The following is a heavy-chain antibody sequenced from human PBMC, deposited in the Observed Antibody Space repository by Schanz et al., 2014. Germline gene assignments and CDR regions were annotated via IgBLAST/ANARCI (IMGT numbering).Heavy chain of an antibody. V-gene: IGHV4-31*03. CDR1: GGSIRSGTYY. J-gene: IGHJ3*02. Sequence: QVQLQESGPGLVKPSQTLSLTCTVSGGSIRSGTYYWSWIRQPPGKGLEWIGEINQSGTTNYNPSLKSRVTMSVDTSKNQFSLNLSSATAADTAVYYCARDRGHGDLPGDIWGQGTMXTVSS. CDR3: ARDRGHGDLPGDI. D-gene: IGHD4-17*01. CDR2: INQSGTT.